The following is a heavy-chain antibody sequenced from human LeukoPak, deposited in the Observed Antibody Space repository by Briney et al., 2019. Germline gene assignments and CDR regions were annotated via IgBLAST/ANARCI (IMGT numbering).Heavy chain of an antibody. CDR3: ARVLLWFGESPAYFDY. D-gene: IGHD3-10*01. V-gene: IGHV1-18*01. CDR1: GYTFTIYG. Sequence: ASVKVSCKSSGYTFTIYGISWVRQAPGQGLEWMGWISAYSGNTNYAQKLQGRVTMTTDTPTSTAYMELRSLRSDDTAVYYCARVLLWFGESPAYFDYWGQGTLVTVSS. CDR2: ISAYSGNT. J-gene: IGHJ4*02.